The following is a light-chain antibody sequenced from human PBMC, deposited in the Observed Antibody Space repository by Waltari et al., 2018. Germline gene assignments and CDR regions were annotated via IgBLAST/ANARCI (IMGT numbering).Light chain of an antibody. CDR1: PSLLHTNGKTY. CDR2: EVS. V-gene: IGKV2D-29*01. Sequence: DIVLIQTLLSPSVTPGQSAFISCTSRPSLLHTNGKTYLYWFLQKPGQPPQPLIYEVSNRFSGVPDRFSGSESGTDFTLKISRVEAEDVGVYYCMQSMQAPITFGQGTRLEI. CDR3: MQSMQAPIT. J-gene: IGKJ5*01.